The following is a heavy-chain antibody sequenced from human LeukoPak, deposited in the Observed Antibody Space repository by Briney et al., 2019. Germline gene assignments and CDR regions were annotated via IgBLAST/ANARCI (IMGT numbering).Heavy chain of an antibody. V-gene: IGHV5-51*01. CDR1: GYSFTSYW. J-gene: IGHJ4*01. CDR2: IYPGDSDT. D-gene: IGHD3-22*01. Sequence: GESLKISCKGSGYSFTSYWIGWVRQMPGKGLEWMGIIYPGDSDTRYSPSFQGQVTISADKSISTAYLQWSSLKASDTAMYYCARRSRGYDSSGYYLDYWGQEPWSPSPQ. CDR3: ARRSRGYDSSGYYLDY.